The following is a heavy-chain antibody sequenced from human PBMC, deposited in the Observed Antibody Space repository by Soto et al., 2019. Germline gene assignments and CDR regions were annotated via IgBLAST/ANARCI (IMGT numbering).Heavy chain of an antibody. CDR1: GFTFSSYG. J-gene: IGHJ4*02. V-gene: IGHV3-30*18. Sequence: GSLRLSCAASGFTFSSYGMHWVRQAPGKGLEWVAVISYDGSNKYYADSVKGRFTISRDNSKNTLYLQMNSLRAEDTAVYYCAKYPMTTVDYWGQGTLVTVSS. D-gene: IGHD4-17*01. CDR3: AKYPMTTVDY. CDR2: ISYDGSNK.